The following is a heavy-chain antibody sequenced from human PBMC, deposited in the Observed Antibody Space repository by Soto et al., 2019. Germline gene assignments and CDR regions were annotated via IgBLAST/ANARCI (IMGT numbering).Heavy chain of an antibody. CDR2: IYYRSKWFH. CDR1: VDSVSSNAAC. J-gene: IGHJ6*02. D-gene: IGHD2-15*01. CDR3: ARVHCSAGTCLDGLDF. Sequence: SRTLSLTCVISVDSVSSNAACWNWIRQSPSRGLQWLGRIYYRSKWFHDYAASVESRMAINPDTSRNQFSLQLNYVTPEDTAVYYCARVHCSAGTCLDGLDFWGQGTTVTVSS. V-gene: IGHV6-1*01.